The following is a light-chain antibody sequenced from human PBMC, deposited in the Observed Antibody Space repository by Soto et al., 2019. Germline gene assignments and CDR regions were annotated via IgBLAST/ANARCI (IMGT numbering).Light chain of an antibody. V-gene: IGKV3-20*01. Sequence: EIVLTQSPGTLSLSPGERATLSCRASQRVSSSYLAWYQQKPGQAPRLLIYGASTRATGIPDRFSGSGSGTDFALTISRLEPEDFAVYFCQRYGSSPPWTFGQGTKVEI. J-gene: IGKJ2*02. CDR3: QRYGSSPPWT. CDR1: QRVSSSY. CDR2: GAS.